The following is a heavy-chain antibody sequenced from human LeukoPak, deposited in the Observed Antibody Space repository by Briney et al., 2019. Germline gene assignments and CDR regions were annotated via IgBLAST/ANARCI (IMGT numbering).Heavy chain of an antibody. J-gene: IGHJ4*02. V-gene: IGHV1-18*01. D-gene: IGHD6-19*01. CDR1: GFTFTSYG. CDR3: ARGGLSSSGCDF. CDR2: ISAYNGNT. Sequence: ASVKVSCKTSGFTFTSYGFTWVRQAPGQGAEWMGWISAYNGNTNYAQKFRGRVTMTTDTSTSTVYMELRSLTSDDTAVYYCARGGLSSSGCDFWGPGTLDSVSS.